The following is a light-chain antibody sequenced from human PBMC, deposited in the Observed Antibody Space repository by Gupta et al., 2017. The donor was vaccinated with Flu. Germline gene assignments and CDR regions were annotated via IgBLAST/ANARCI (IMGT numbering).Light chain of an antibody. Sequence: DIQMTQSPSSLSASVGDRVTITCRASQNINRFLAWYQEIPGKAPRLLIYRASTLKSGVSSRLSGSGSGTEFTLTISSLHPEDFGTYYCQQYDTYPYTFGPGTKVELK. CDR1: QNINRF. CDR3: QQYDTYPYT. CDR2: RAS. V-gene: IGKV1-5*03. J-gene: IGKJ2*01.